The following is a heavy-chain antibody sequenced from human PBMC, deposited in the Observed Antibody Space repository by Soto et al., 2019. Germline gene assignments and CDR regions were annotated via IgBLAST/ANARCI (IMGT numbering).Heavy chain of an antibody. CDR1: GFSLSTSGVG. CDR2: IYWDDDK. D-gene: IGHD6-13*01. V-gene: IGHV2-5*02. Sequence: QITLKESGPTLVKPTQTLTLTCTFSGFSLSTSGVGVGWIRQPPGKALEWLALIYWDDDKRYSPSLKIRLATAENTSKNRVVLTMTIMEPVDTATYYCAHRPDSRSWTHFGYRGQGTLVTVSS. CDR3: AHRPDSRSWTHFGY. J-gene: IGHJ4*02.